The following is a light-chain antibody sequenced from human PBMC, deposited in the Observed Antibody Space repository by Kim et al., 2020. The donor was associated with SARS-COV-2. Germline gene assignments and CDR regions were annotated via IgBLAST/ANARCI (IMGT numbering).Light chain of an antibody. CDR3: QAWDNNSGV. CDR1: NLGTKY. V-gene: IGLV3-1*01. J-gene: IGLJ1*01. CDR2: QDT. Sequence: SYELTQPPSVSVSPGQTASITCSGNNLGTKYANWFQQKPGQSPVLVIYQDTKRPSGVPERFFGSNSGNTATLTISGTQAMDEGDYYCQAWDNNSGVFGTG.